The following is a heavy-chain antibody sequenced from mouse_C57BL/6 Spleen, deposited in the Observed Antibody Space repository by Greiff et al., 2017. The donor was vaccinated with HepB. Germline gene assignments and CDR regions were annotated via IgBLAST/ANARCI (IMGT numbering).Heavy chain of an antibody. CDR2: ISNGGGST. V-gene: IGHV5-12*01. CDR1: GFTFSDYY. Sequence: DVMLVESGGGLVQPGGSLKLSCAASGFTFSDYYMYWVRQTPEKRLEWVAYISNGGGSTYYPDTVKGRFTISRDNAKNTLYLQMSRLKSEDTAMYYCARPGWSHWDFDVRGTWTTGTVSS. D-gene: IGHD2-3*01. J-gene: IGHJ1*03. CDR3: ARPGWSHWDFDV.